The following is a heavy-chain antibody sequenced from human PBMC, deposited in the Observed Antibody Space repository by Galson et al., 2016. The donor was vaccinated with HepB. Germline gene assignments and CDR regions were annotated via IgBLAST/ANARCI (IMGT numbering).Heavy chain of an antibody. CDR2: MNPNSGNT. J-gene: IGHJ4*02. Sequence: SVKVSCKASGYTFSSYDINWVRQATGRGLEWMGWMNPNSGNTGYAQNFQGRVAMTRDTSISTAYMELSSLTSEDTAVYYCATWVSWGDQKSYFQYWGQGTLVTVSS. V-gene: IGHV1-8*01. D-gene: IGHD3-16*01. CDR1: GYTFSSYD. CDR3: ATWVSWGDQKSYFQY.